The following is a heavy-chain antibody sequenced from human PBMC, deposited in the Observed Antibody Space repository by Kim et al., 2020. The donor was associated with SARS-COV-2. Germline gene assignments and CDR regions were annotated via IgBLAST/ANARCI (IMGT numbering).Heavy chain of an antibody. CDR1: GFTFNTYG. J-gene: IGHJ4*02. V-gene: IGHV3-7*03. CDR3: ARERDAIDY. D-gene: IGHD2-8*01. Sequence: GGSLRLTCVASGFTFNTYGMSWVRQAPAKGLEWVSAIRDGGTEYSYVDSVKGRYTIFRDNSKNSLYLEMNNLTAEDTALYYCARERDAIDYWGQGTLVTVSS. CDR2: IRDGGTEY.